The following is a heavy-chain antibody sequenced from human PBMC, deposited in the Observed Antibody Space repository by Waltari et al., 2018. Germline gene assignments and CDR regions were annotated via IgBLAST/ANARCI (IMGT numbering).Heavy chain of an antibody. V-gene: IGHV3-53*01. Sequence: EVQLVESGGGLIQPGGSLRLSCAASGFTVSSNYMSWVRQAPGKGLEWVSVIYVGGSTYYADSVKGRFTISRDNSKNTLYLQMNSLRAEDTAVYYCARAASTVAPFDYWGQGTLVTVSS. CDR1: GFTVSSNY. D-gene: IGHD6-19*01. CDR3: ARAASTVAPFDY. CDR2: IYVGGST. J-gene: IGHJ4*02.